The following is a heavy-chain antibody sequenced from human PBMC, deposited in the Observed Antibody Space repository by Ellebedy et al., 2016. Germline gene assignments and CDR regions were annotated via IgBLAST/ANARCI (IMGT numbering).Heavy chain of an antibody. Sequence: ETLSLTCEASGFSLSICRMNWVRQAPGKGLEWVSFISSDGHYANYTDSVKGRFTSSRDNDKNSVLLQMDSLRAEDTAVYYCARGVGSGWFDPWGQGTLVTVSS. V-gene: IGHV3-21*04. CDR3: ARGVGSGWFDP. CDR1: GFSLSICR. CDR2: ISSDGHYA. J-gene: IGHJ5*02. D-gene: IGHD2-15*01.